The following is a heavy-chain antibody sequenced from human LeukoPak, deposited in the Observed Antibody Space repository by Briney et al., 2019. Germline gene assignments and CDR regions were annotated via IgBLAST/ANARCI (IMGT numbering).Heavy chain of an antibody. CDR2: IDYDGGKK. CDR3: VRNGGPSYATFDY. V-gene: IGHV3-33*01. Sequence: GGSLRLSCAASGFSLSNHGMHWVRQAPGKGLEWVSAIDYDGGKKYYADSVTGRFAISRDTSKNTLYLQMNTLRAEDTAVYFCVRNGGPSYATFDYWGQGTLVTVSP. CDR1: GFSLSNHG. J-gene: IGHJ4*02. D-gene: IGHD2-15*01.